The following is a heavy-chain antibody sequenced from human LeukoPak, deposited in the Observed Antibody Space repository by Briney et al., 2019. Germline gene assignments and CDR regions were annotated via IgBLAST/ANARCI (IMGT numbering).Heavy chain of an antibody. CDR2: INHSGST. CDR1: GGSFSGYY. CDR3: ARVWSQQLVFDY. D-gene: IGHD6-13*01. V-gene: IGHV4-34*01. J-gene: IGHJ4*02. Sequence: SETLSLTCAVYGGSFSGYYWSWIRQPPGKGLEWIGEINHSGSTNYNPSLKSRVTISVDTSKNQFSLKLSSVPGADTAVYYCARVWSQQLVFDYWGQGTLVTASS.